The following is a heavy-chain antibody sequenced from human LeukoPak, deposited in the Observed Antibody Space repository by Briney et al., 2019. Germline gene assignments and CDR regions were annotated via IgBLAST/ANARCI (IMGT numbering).Heavy chain of an antibody. V-gene: IGHV3-23*01. D-gene: IGHD3-22*01. CDR2: ISGSGGST. CDR3: AKVFSDFYYNSCYYYFDY. Sequence: GGSLRLSCAASGFTFSSYAMSWVRQAPGKGLEWVSAISGSGGSTYYADSVKGRFTISRDNAKNTLYLQMNSLRAEDTAVYYWAKVFSDFYYNSCYYYFDYWGQGTLVTVSS. J-gene: IGHJ4*01. CDR1: GFTFSSYA.